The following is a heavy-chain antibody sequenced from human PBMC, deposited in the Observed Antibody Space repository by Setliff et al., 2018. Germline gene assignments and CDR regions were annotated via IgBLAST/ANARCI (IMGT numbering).Heavy chain of an antibody. CDR3: ARIPASLYYFDY. V-gene: IGHV4-34*12. CDR2: IIHSGST. D-gene: IGHD2-2*01. CDR1: GGSISNYY. J-gene: IGHJ4*02. Sequence: LSLTCTVSGGSISNYYWSWIRQPPGKRLEWIGEIIHSGSTNYNPSLKSRVTISVDTPKNQFSLKLSSVTAADTAVYYCARIPASLYYFDYWGQGTLVTVSS.